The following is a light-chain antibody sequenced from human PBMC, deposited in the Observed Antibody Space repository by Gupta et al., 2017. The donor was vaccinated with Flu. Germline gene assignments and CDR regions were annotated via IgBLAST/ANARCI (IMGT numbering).Light chain of an antibody. V-gene: IGKV3-15*01. CDR2: GAS. CDR3: QHYSNWPLT. Sequence: EIVLTQSPATLSVSPGDSATLSCRASQSVSSKLAWFQQKPGQAPRLLIYGASSRATGSPARFSGSGSGTEFTLTITSLQSEDFAVYYCQHYSNWPLTFGQGTRVEIK. CDR1: QSVSSK. J-gene: IGKJ5*01.